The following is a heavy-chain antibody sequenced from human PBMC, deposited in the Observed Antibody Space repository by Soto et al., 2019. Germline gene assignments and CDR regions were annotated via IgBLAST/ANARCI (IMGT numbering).Heavy chain of an antibody. CDR1: GGSISSYY. V-gene: IGHV4-59*04. D-gene: IGHD6-19*01. Sequence: SETLSLTCTVSGGSISSYYWSWIRQPPGKGLEWIGYIYYSGSTYYNPSLKSRVTMSVDTSKNQFSLKLSSVTAVDTAVYYCARIPSSSGWYFDYWGQGTLVTVSS. CDR2: IYYSGST. CDR3: ARIPSSSGWYFDY. J-gene: IGHJ4*02.